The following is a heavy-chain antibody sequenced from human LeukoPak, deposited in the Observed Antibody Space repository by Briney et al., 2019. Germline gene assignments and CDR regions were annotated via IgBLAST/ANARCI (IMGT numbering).Heavy chain of an antibody. D-gene: IGHD3-22*01. CDR3: AGGEYYYDSSGYYYGYFDY. Sequence: PSETLSLTCAVYGGSFSGYYWSWIRQPPGKGLEWIGEINHSGSTNYNPSLKSRVTISVDTSKNQFSLKLSSVTAADTAVYYCAGGEYYYDSSGYYYGYFDYRGQGTLVTVSS. CDR2: INHSGST. V-gene: IGHV4-34*01. CDR1: GGSFSGYY. J-gene: IGHJ4*02.